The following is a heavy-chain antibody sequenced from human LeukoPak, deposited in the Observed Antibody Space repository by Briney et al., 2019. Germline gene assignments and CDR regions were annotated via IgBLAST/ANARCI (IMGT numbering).Heavy chain of an antibody. CDR2: IIPILGIA. CDR3: ARDRSGSPGSAFDI. V-gene: IGHV1-69*04. Sequence: ASVKVSCKASGGTFSSYTISWVRQAPRQGLEWMGRIIPILGIANYAQKFQGRVTITADKSTSTAYMELSSLRSEDTAVYYCARDRSGSPGSAFDIWGQGTMVTVSS. CDR1: GGTFSSYT. D-gene: IGHD1-26*01. J-gene: IGHJ3*02.